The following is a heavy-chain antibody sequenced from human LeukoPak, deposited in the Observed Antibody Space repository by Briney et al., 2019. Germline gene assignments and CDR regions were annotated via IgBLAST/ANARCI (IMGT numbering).Heavy chain of an antibody. J-gene: IGHJ4*02. V-gene: IGHV4-59*01. D-gene: IGHD2-15*01. CDR1: GGSLSSYY. CDR3: AGGLGSLLNY. CDR2: IYYSGST. Sequence: SETLSLTCTVYGGSLSSYYWSWIRQPPGKGLEWIGYIYYSGSTNYNPSLKSRVTISVDTSKNQFSLKLSSVTAADTAVYYCAGGLGSLLNYWGQGTLVTVSS.